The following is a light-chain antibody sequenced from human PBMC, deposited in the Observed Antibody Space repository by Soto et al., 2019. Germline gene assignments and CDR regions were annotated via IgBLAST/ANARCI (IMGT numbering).Light chain of an antibody. CDR3: QQSYNSPPFT. CDR1: QSINTY. J-gene: IGKJ2*01. CDR2: AAS. V-gene: IGKV1-39*01. Sequence: DIQMTQSPSSLSASVGDRVTITCRASQSINTYLNWYQQKPGKAPKFLIHAASSLQSGVPSRFSGSGSGTFFTLTIRILQPEDVATYCCQQSYNSPPFTFGQGTKLDIK.